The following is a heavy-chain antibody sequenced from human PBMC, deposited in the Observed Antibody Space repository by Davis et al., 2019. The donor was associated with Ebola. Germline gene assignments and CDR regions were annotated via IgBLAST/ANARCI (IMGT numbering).Heavy chain of an antibody. V-gene: IGHV3-30*02. CDR2: IAYDESNE. CDR1: GFIFSHFG. J-gene: IGHJ6*04. Sequence: GESLKISCAASGFIFSHFGMHWVRQAPGKGLEWVAFIAYDESNEDYGDSVKGRFTISRDNSKNTLYLQMNSLRAEDTAVFYCAKRATVKVAGANYYNAMDVWGKGTTVTVSS. D-gene: IGHD6-19*01. CDR3: AKRATVKVAGANYYNAMDV.